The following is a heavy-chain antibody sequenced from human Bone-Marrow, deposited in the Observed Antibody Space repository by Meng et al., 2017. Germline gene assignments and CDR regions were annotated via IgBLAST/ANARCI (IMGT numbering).Heavy chain of an antibody. CDR3: ARAVLTKLNFDY. V-gene: IGHV1-2*06. J-gene: IGHJ4*02. CDR2: INPNSGST. Sequence: QVQLVQSGAEVKKPGASVKVSCKASGYTFTGYYMHWVRQAPGQGLEWMGRINPNSGSTNYAQKFQGRVTMTRDTSISTAYMELSRLRSDDTAVYYCARAVLTKLNFDYWGQGTLVTVSS. CDR1: GYTFTGYY. D-gene: IGHD3-9*01.